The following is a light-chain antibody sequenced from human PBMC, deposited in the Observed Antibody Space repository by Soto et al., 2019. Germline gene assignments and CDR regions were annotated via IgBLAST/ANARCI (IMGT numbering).Light chain of an antibody. CDR2: AAS. CDR3: QQYYATMWT. CDR1: QGISSW. V-gene: IGKV1-12*01. J-gene: IGKJ1*01. Sequence: DIQMTQSPSSVSASVGDRVTITCRASQGISSWLAWYQQKPGKAPKLLIYAASSLQSGVPSRFGGSGSGTDFTLTISSLQPEDVAVYYCQQYYATMWTFGQGTRVEIK.